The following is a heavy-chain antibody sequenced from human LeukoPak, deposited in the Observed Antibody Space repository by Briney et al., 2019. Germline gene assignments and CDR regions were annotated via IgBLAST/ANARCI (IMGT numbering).Heavy chain of an antibody. CDR2: TYYSGNT. CDR3: ARVPSIDAFDI. Sequence: SETLSLTCTVSGGSISSYYWSWIRLPPGKGLEWIGYTYYSGNTNYNPSLKSRVTISVDTSKNQFSLKLSSVTAADTAVYYCARVPSIDAFDIWGQGTMVTVPS. CDR1: GGSISSYY. J-gene: IGHJ3*02. V-gene: IGHV4-59*01.